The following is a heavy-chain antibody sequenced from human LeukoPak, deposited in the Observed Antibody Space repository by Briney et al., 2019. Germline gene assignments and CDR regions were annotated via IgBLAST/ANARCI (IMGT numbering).Heavy chain of an antibody. CDR2: ISGSGSNI. V-gene: IGHV3-48*03. CDR1: GFTFSSYG. Sequence: TGGSLRLSCAASGFTFSSYGMNWVRQAPGKGLEWVSYISGSGSNIYYADYVKGRFTISRDNAKNSLYLQMNSLRAEDTAVYHCARAMLVGATTFDYWGQGTLVTVSS. D-gene: IGHD1-26*01. CDR3: ARAMLVGATTFDY. J-gene: IGHJ4*02.